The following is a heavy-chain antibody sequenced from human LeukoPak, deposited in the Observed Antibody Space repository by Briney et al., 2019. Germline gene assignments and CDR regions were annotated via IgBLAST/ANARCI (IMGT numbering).Heavy chain of an antibody. Sequence: SETLSLTCTVSGDSISNYYWAWIRQPPGKGLEWIGYIYYSGSTNYNPSLKSRVTISVDTSKNQFSPKLSSVTAADTAVYYCARDSSSDAFDIWGQGTMVTVSS. CDR3: ARDSSSDAFDI. J-gene: IGHJ3*02. D-gene: IGHD6-13*01. CDR2: IYYSGST. CDR1: GDSISNYY. V-gene: IGHV4-59*01.